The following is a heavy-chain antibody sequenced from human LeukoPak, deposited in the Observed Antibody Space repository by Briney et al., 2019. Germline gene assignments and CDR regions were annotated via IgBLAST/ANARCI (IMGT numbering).Heavy chain of an antibody. CDR2: IQPNSGVT. J-gene: IGHJ4*02. CDR1: GYTFTGYY. V-gene: IGHV1-2*02. D-gene: IGHD6-13*01. CDR3: TMQQNSLFDY. Sequence: ASVKVSCTASGYTFTGYYIHWVRQAPGQGLEWMGWIQPNSGVTKYAQKFQGRVTLTRDMSISTASMELTRLRSDDTAVYYCTMQQNSLFDYWGQGTLVTVSS.